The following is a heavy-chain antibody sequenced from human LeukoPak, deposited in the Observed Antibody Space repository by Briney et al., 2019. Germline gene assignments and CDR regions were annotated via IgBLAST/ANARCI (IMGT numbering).Heavy chain of an antibody. CDR1: GYTFTGYY. CDR3: ARYYYGSGSPDPCFDY. Sequence: ASVKVSCKASGYTFTGYYMHWVRQAPGQGLEWMGWINPSSGGTNYAQKFQGRVTMTRDTSISTAYMELSRLRSDDTAVYYCARYYYGSGSPDPCFDYWGQGTLVTVSS. D-gene: IGHD3-10*01. V-gene: IGHV1-2*02. CDR2: INPSSGGT. J-gene: IGHJ4*02.